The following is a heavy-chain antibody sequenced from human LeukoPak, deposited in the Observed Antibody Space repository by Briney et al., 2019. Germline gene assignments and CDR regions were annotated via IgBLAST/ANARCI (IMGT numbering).Heavy chain of an antibody. CDR3: ARVRSNWYFDL. CDR2: IYYSGCT. D-gene: IGHD4-17*01. CDR1: GGSISSGGYY. J-gene: IGHJ2*01. Sequence: SETLSLTCTVSGGSISSGGYYWSWIRQHPGKGLEWIGYIYYSGCTYYNPSLKSRVTISVDTSKNQFSLKLSSVTAADTAVYYCARVRSNWYFDLWGRGTLVTVSS. V-gene: IGHV4-31*03.